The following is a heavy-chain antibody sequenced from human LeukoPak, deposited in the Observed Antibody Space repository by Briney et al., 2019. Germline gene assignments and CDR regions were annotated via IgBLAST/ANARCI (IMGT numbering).Heavy chain of an antibody. D-gene: IGHD6-19*01. CDR2: IRPDGDRT. CDR3: AREQSGTRGWYTVDY. CDR1: GCTFSTYA. Sequence: RSGGSLRLSCAASGCTFSTYAINWVRQGPGKGLEWVSAIRPDGDRTYYANSVRGRFTISRDNSKDTVYLQINGLRVEDTAVYYCAREQSGTRGWYTVDYWGQGTLVTVSS. J-gene: IGHJ4*02. V-gene: IGHV3-23*01.